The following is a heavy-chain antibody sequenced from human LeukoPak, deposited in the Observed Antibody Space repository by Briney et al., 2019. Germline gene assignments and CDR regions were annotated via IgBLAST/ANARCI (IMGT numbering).Heavy chain of an antibody. CDR1: GFTFSSYA. CDR3: ARGRDGYDDDAFDI. Sequence: GGSLRLSCAVSGFTFSSYAMNWVRQAPGKGLEWVSYISSSSSTIYYADSVKGRFTISRDNAKNSLYLQMNSLRDEDTAVYYCARGRDGYDDDAFDIWGQGTMVTVSS. CDR2: ISSSSSTI. V-gene: IGHV3-48*02. J-gene: IGHJ3*02. D-gene: IGHD5-24*01.